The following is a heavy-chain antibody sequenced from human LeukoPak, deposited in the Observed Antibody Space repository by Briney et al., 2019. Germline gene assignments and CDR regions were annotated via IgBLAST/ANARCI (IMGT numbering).Heavy chain of an antibody. J-gene: IGHJ6*02. CDR2: INHSGST. CDR3: AAGGVTTPYGMDV. CDR1: GGSFSGYY. Sequence: SETLSLTCAVYGGSFSGYYWSWIRQPPGKGLEWIGEINHSGSTNYNPSLKSRVTISVDKSKNRFSLKLSSVTAADTAVYYCAAGGVTTPYGMDVWGQGTTVTVSS. V-gene: IGHV4-34*01. D-gene: IGHD4-17*01.